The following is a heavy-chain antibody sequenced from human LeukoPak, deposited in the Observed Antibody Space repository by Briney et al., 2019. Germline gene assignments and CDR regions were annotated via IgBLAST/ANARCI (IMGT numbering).Heavy chain of an antibody. CDR3: ARDNTSPPDY. CDR2: ISSSGDTI. Sequence: GGSLRLSCAASGFTFSDYFMCWIRQASGKGLEWVSYISSSGDTIYYADSVKGRFTISRDNAKKFLFLQMNSLRAEDSAVYYCARDNTSPPDYWGQGTLVTVSS. CDR1: GFTFSDYF. D-gene: IGHD2-2*01. V-gene: IGHV3-11*01. J-gene: IGHJ4*02.